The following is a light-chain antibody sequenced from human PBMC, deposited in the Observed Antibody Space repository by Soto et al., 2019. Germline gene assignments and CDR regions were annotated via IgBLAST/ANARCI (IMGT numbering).Light chain of an antibody. CDR1: QSISTH. CDR2: AAS. V-gene: IGKV1-39*01. Sequence: IQMTQSPSSLSASVGDRVSITFRASQSISTHLSWYQQKPGKAPKLLIYAASSLQSWVPSRFTGSGSGTDFTLTISSLQPEDFATYYCQQSYTSWWTFGQGTKVDIK. CDR3: QQSYTSWWT. J-gene: IGKJ1*01.